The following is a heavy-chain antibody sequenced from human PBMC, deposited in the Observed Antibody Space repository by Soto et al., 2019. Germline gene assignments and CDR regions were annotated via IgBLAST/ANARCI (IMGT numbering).Heavy chain of an antibody. CDR2: ISGSGGST. V-gene: IGHV3-23*01. Sequence: GGSLRLSCAASGFTFSSYAMSWVRQAPGKGLEWVSAISGSGGSTYYADSVKGRFTISRDNSKNTLYLQMNSLRAEDTAVYYCAKGGLGSYCSGGSCYSAWFDPWGQGTLVTVSS. D-gene: IGHD2-15*01. CDR1: GFTFSSYA. J-gene: IGHJ5*02. CDR3: AKGGLGSYCSGGSCYSAWFDP.